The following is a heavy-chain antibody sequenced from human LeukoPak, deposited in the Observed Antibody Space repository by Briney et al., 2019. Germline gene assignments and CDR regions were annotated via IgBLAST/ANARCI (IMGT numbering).Heavy chain of an antibody. D-gene: IGHD3-3*01. CDR1: GGSISSGDYY. V-gene: IGHV4-30-4*01. Sequence: PSQTLSLTCTVSGGSISSGDYYWSWIRQPPGKGLEWIGYIYYSGSTYYNPSLKSRVTISVDTSKNQFSLKLSSVTAADTAVYYCARLRSEGLRFLEWFSIIDPWGQGTLVTVSS. CDR3: ARLRSEGLRFLEWFSIIDP. J-gene: IGHJ5*02. CDR2: IYYSGST.